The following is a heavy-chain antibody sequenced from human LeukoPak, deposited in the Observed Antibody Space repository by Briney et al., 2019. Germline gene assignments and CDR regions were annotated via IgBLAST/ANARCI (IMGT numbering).Heavy chain of an antibody. CDR2: INPSGGII. CDR3: AARRGPYTGFQH. J-gene: IGHJ1*01. V-gene: IGHV1-46*01. D-gene: IGHD3-3*01. CDR1: TDIFTSYY. Sequence: GASVNVSCKASTDIFTSYYIHWVRQAPGQGLEWLGTINPSGGIISYAQKFQGRVTMTGDTSTSTIYLQLSSLRSDDTAVYYCAARRGPYTGFQHWGQGTLVIVSS.